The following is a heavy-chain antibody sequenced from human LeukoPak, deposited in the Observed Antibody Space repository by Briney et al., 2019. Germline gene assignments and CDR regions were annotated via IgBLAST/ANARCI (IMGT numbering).Heavy chain of an antibody. Sequence: GGSLRLSCAASGFTFSGSAMHWVRQASGKGLEWVGRIRSKANSYATAYAASVKGRFTISRDDSKNTAYLQMNSLKTEDTAVYNCTRFSSSYYIAVWGKGTTVTVSS. D-gene: IGHD6-6*01. CDR3: TRFSSSYYIAV. V-gene: IGHV3-73*01. CDR2: IRSKANSYAT. J-gene: IGHJ6*03. CDR1: GFTFSGSA.